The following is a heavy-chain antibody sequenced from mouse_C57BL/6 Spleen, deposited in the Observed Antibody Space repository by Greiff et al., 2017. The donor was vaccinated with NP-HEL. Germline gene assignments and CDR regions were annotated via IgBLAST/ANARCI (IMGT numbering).Heavy chain of an antibody. CDR2: ISSGSSTI. CDR3: ARQGYYYGSSPWFAY. V-gene: IGHV5-17*01. Sequence: EVQLVESGGGLVKPGGSLKLSCAASGFTFSDYGMHWVRQAPEKGLEWVAYISSGSSTIYYADTVKGRSTISRDNAKNTLFLQMTSLRSEDTAMYYCARQGYYYGSSPWFAYWGQGTLVTVSA. D-gene: IGHD1-1*01. CDR1: GFTFSDYG. J-gene: IGHJ3*01.